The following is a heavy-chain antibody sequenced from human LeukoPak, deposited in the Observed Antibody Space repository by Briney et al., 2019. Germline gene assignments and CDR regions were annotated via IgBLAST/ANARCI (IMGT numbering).Heavy chain of an antibody. J-gene: IGHJ3*02. CDR3: AKGYDYDSSADAFDI. V-gene: IGHV3-9*01. CDR1: GFTFDDYA. D-gene: IGHD3-22*01. CDR2: ISWNSGSI. Sequence: PGGSLRLSCAASGFTFDDYAMHWVRQAPGKGLEWVSGISWNSGSIGYADSVKGRFTIPRDNAKNSLYLQMNSLRAEDTALYYCAKGYDYDSSADAFDIWGQGTMVTVSS.